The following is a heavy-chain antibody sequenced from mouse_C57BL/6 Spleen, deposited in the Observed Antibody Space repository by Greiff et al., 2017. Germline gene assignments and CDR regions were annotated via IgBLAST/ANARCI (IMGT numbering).Heavy chain of an antibody. CDR1: GFTFSSYA. CDR2: ISSGGDYI. D-gene: IGHD1-1*01. J-gene: IGHJ2*01. V-gene: IGHV5-9-1*02. Sequence: EVKLMESGEGLVKPGGSLKLSCAASGFTFSSYAMSWVRQTPEKRLEWVAYISSGGDYIYYADTVKGRFTIARDNARNTLYLQMSSLKSEDTAMYYCTREGYGSSYFDYWGQGTTLTVSS. CDR3: TREGYGSSYFDY.